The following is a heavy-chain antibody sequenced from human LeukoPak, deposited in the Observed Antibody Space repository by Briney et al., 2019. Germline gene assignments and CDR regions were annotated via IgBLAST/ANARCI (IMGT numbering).Heavy chain of an antibody. CDR3: ARVLSARATLRLGI. CDR2: MNPNSGNT. V-gene: IGHV1-8*02. Sequence: ASVKVSCKASGYTFTSYDINWVRQATGQGLEWMGWMNPNSGNTGYAQKFQGRVTMTRNTSISTAYMELSSLRSEDTAVYYCARVLSARATLRLGIWGQGTMVTVSS. D-gene: IGHD3-16*01. J-gene: IGHJ3*02. CDR1: GYTFTSYD.